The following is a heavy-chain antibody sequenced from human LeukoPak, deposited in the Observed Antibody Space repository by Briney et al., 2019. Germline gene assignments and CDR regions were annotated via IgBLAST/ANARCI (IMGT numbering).Heavy chain of an antibody. D-gene: IGHD2-2*02. CDR1: GGTFSSYT. J-gene: IGHJ3*02. CDR2: IIPILGIA. Sequence: SVKVSCKASGGTFSSYTISWVRQAPGQGLEWMGRIIPILGIANYAQKFHGRVTITAEKSTSTAYMELSSLRSDDTAVYYCARVFWGYCSSTSCYNRAFDIWGQGTMVTVSS. CDR3: ARVFWGYCSSTSCYNRAFDI. V-gene: IGHV1-69*02.